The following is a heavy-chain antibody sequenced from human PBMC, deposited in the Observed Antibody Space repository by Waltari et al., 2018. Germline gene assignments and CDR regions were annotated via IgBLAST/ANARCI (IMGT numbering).Heavy chain of an antibody. CDR3: AKDITMVRGVPDY. D-gene: IGHD3-10*01. V-gene: IGHV3-43D*03. J-gene: IGHJ4*02. CDR1: GFTFDDYA. CDR2: ISWDGGST. Sequence: EVQLVESGGVVVQPGGSLRLSCAASGFTFDDYAMHWVRQAPGKGLEWVSLISWDGGSTYYADSVKGRFTISRDNSKNTLYLQMNSLRAEDTAVYYCAKDITMVRGVPDYWGQGTLVTVS.